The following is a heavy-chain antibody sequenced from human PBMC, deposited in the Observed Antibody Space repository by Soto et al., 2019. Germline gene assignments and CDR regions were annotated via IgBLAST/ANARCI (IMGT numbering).Heavy chain of an antibody. CDR1: GFSLSTSGVG. CDR3: AHSQLGIEGGNWFDP. Sequence: QITLKESGPTLVKPTQTLTLTCTFSGFSLSTSGVGVGWIRQPPGKALEWLALIYWDDDKRYSPSLKSRLTITKDNSKNQVVLTMTNMDPVDTATYYCAHSQLGIEGGNWFDPWGQGTLVTVSS. J-gene: IGHJ5*02. CDR2: IYWDDDK. D-gene: IGHD7-27*01. V-gene: IGHV2-5*02.